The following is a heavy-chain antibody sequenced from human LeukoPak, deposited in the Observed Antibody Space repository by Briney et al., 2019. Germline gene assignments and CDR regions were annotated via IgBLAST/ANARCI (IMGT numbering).Heavy chain of an antibody. Sequence: SETLSLTCAVYGGSFSGYYWSWIRQPPGKGLEWIGNIFYSGSTYYGPSLKSRLTISLDTSRNQFSLKLNSVTAADTAVYYCAKSNGYGLIDIWGQGTMVTVSS. J-gene: IGHJ3*02. V-gene: IGHV4-34*12. CDR3: AKSNGYGLIDI. D-gene: IGHD3-10*01. CDR1: GGSFSGYY. CDR2: IFYSGST.